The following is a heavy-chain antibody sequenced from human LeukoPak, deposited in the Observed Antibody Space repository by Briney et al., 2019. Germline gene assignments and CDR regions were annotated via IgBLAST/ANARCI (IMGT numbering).Heavy chain of an antibody. Sequence: GESLKISCRGSGYSFTSYWIGWVRQMPGKGLEWMGIIHPGDSDTRYSPSFQGQVTISADKSISTAYLQWSSLKASDTAMYYCARSGQQLFTYNWFDPWGQGTLVTVSS. CDR1: GYSFTSYW. CDR2: IHPGDSDT. J-gene: IGHJ5*02. V-gene: IGHV5-51*01. CDR3: ARSGQQLFTYNWFDP. D-gene: IGHD6-13*01.